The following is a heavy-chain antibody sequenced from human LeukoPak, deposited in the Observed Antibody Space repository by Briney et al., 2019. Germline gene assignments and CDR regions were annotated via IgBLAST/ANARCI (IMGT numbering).Heavy chain of an antibody. CDR3: ARDLMIQLWPIGTDY. D-gene: IGHD5-18*01. J-gene: IGHJ4*02. V-gene: IGHV4-39*07. CDR1: GGSISSSSYY. Sequence: RSSETLSLTCTVSGGSISSSSYYWGWIRQPPGKGLEWIGSIYYSGSTYYNPSLKSRVTISVDTSKNQFSLKLSSVTAADTAVYYCARDLMIQLWPIGTDYWGQGTLVTVSS. CDR2: IYYSGST.